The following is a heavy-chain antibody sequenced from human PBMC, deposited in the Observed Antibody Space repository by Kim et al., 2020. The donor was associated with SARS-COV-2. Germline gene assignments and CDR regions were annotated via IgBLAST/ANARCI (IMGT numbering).Heavy chain of an antibody. CDR3: ARDLSWAYYDSSGHLAHYYFDC. D-gene: IGHD3-22*01. V-gene: IGHV3-11*01. CDR2: ISSSGSII. Sequence: GGSLRLSCAVSGFTFSDYYMSWIRQAPGTGLEWVSYISSSGSIIYYADSVKGRFTISRDNAKNSLYLQMNSLRSEDTAVEYCARDLSWAYYDSSGHLAHYYFDCWGQVTLVTVSS. J-gene: IGHJ4*02. CDR1: GFTFSDYY.